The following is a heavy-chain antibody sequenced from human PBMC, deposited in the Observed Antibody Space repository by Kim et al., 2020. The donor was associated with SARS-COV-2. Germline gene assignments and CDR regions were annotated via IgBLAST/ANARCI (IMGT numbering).Heavy chain of an antibody. Sequence: KFQGRVTMTRDTSTSTVYMELSSLRSEDTAVYYCARGASAMVRGAPIGYWGQGTLVTVSS. D-gene: IGHD3-10*01. CDR3: ARGASAMVRGAPIGY. V-gene: IGHV1-46*01. J-gene: IGHJ4*02.